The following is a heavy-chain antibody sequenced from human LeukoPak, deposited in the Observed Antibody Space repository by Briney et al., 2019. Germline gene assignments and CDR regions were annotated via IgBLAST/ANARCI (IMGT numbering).Heavy chain of an antibody. CDR1: GFTLSNYW. D-gene: IGHD2-2*01. V-gene: IGHV3-7*01. CDR2: IKQDESEK. Sequence: GGSLRLSCSASGFTLSNYWMSWVRQAPGKGLKWVANIKQDESEKYYVDSVKGRFTISRDNAKSSLYLQMNSLRAEDTAVYYCARALDSSSSRYQAFEEWGQGTLVTVSS. J-gene: IGHJ4*02. CDR3: ARALDSSSSRYQAFEE.